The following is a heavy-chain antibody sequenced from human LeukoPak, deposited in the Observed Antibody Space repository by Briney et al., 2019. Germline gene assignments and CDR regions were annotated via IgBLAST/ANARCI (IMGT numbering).Heavy chain of an antibody. V-gene: IGHV3-74*01. CDR3: ARDSSDVSY. CDR2: INIDGSRT. D-gene: IGHD6-25*01. Sequence: GGSLRLSCAVSGLTFSSYWMHWVRQAPGKGLVWVSRINIDGSRTSYADSVKGRFTVSRDNAKSTLYLQMNSLRAEDTAVYYCARDSSDVSYWGQGTLVTVSS. CDR1: GLTFSSYW. J-gene: IGHJ4*02.